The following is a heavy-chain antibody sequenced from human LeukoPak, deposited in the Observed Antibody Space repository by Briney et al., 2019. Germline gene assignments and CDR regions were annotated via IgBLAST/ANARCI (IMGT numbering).Heavy chain of an antibody. D-gene: IGHD2-2*01. V-gene: IGHV3-74*01. CDR2: INSDGSNT. Sequence: GGSLRLSCAASGFTLSSYWMHWVRQAPGKGLVWVSCINSDGSNTRYVDSVKGRFTISRGNSKNTLYLQMNSLRAEDTAVYYCAKDCSSTSCFWGYWGQGTLVTVSS. CDR3: AKDCSSTSCFWGY. CDR1: GFTLSSYW. J-gene: IGHJ4*02.